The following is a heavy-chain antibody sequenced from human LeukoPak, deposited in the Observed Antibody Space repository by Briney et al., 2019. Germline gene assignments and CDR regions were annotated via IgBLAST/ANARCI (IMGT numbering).Heavy chain of an antibody. V-gene: IGHV4-39*07. CDR2: VNDGGSA. Sequence: SQTLSLTCSVSGGSISGSRYYWGWIRQPPAKGLEWVATVNDGGSALYNPSLRSRTTISVDTSKNQFSLRLTSVTAADTAVYYCARRGYGDLFGYYYYYYMDVWGKGTTVTVSS. J-gene: IGHJ6*03. D-gene: IGHD4-17*01. CDR3: ARRGYGDLFGYYYYYYMDV. CDR1: GGSISGSRYY.